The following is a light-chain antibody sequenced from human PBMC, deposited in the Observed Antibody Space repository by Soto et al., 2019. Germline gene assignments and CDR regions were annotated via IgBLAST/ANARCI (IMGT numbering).Light chain of an antibody. CDR2: DVT. J-gene: IGLJ2*01. CDR3: SSHTTSDTLV. CDR1: SSDIGAYNY. Sequence: QSALTQPASVSGSPGQSITISCTGTSSDIGAYNYVSWYQQYPDKAPKLMINDVTNRPSGVSDRFSGSKSGNTASLTISGLQAEDEADYYCSSHTTSDTLVFGGGPKLTVL. V-gene: IGLV2-14*01.